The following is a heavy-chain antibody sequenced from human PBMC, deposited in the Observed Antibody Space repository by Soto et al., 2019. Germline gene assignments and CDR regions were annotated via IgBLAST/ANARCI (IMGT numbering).Heavy chain of an antibody. Sequence: SETLSLTCTVSGGSVSSGSYYWSWIRQPPGKGLEWIGYIYYSGSTNYNPSLKSRVTISVDTSKNQFSLKLSSVTAADTAVYYCARGQVDTAMVDYWAQGTLVTVSS. CDR3: ARGQVDTAMVDY. V-gene: IGHV4-61*01. J-gene: IGHJ4*02. D-gene: IGHD5-18*01. CDR1: GGSVSSGSYY. CDR2: IYYSGST.